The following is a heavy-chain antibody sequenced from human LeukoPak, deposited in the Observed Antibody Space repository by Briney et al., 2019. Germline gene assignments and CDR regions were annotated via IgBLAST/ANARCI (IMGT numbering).Heavy chain of an antibody. CDR1: GFTFSSYW. D-gene: IGHD6-13*01. CDR2: MKYDGSEK. CDR3: ARDIEAAGLFLDY. Sequence: PGGSLRLSCAASGFTFSSYWMSWVRQAPGKGLEWVAHMKYDGSEKYYVDSVKGRFTISRDNAKNSLYLQMNSLRAEDTAVYYCARDIEAAGLFLDYWGQGTLVTVSS. J-gene: IGHJ4*02. V-gene: IGHV3-7*01.